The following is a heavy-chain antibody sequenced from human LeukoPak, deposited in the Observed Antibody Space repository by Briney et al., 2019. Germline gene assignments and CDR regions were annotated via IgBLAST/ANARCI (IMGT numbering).Heavy chain of an antibody. J-gene: IGHJ6*03. V-gene: IGHV1-46*01. D-gene: IGHD2-2*01. CDR2: INPSGGST. CDR3: AREEVVVPAAIYYYMDV. Sequence: GASVKVSCKASGYTFTSYYMHWVRQAPGQGLEWMGIINPSGGSTSYAQKFQGRVTMTRDTSTSTVYMELSSLRSEDTAVYYCAREEVVVPAAIYYYMDVWGKGTTVTVSS. CDR1: GYTFTSYY.